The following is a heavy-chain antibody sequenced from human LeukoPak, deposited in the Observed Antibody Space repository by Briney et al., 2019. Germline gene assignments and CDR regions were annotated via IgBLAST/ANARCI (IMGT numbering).Heavy chain of an antibody. D-gene: IGHD6-6*01. Sequence: SETLSLTCTVSGDSIRSFYWSWIRQLPGKGLEWMGYIYYSGSTNYNPSLKSRVTISVDTSKDQFSLKLSSVTAAGTAVYYCARGEYSSSYSYYYMDVWGKGTTVTVSS. CDR1: GDSIRSFY. V-gene: IGHV4-59*01. CDR2: IYYSGST. CDR3: ARGEYSSSYSYYYMDV. J-gene: IGHJ6*03.